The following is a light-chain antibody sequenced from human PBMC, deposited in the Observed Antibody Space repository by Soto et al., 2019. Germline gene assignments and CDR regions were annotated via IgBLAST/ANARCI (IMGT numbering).Light chain of an antibody. CDR3: CSYAGKYTFL. CDR2: DVT. V-gene: IGLV2-11*01. Sequence: QSALTQPRSVSGSPGQSVTISCTGTSSDVGGYTYVSWYQQNAGKPPKLMLYDVTKRPSGVPDRFSGSKSGNTASLTISGLQAEDESDYYCCSYAGKYTFLFGAGTKLTVL. J-gene: IGLJ2*01. CDR1: SSDVGGYTY.